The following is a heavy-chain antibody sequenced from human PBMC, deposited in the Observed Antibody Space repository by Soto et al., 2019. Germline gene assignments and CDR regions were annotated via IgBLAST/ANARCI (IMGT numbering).Heavy chain of an antibody. CDR2: ISAYNGNT. Sequence: VASVKVSCKASGYTFTSYGISWVRQAPGQGLEWMGWISAYNGNTNYAQKLQGRVTMTTDTSTSTAYMELRSLRPDDTAVYYCARLVKSGYDYIGTLYFDYWGQGTLVTVSS. CDR3: ARLVKSGYDYIGTLYFDY. CDR1: GYTFTSYG. V-gene: IGHV1-18*01. D-gene: IGHD5-12*01. J-gene: IGHJ4*02.